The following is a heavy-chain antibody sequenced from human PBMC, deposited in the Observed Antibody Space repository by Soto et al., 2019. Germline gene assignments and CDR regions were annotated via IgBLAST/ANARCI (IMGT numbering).Heavy chain of an antibody. V-gene: IGHV4-31*03. CDR3: ARARLRAVYAFDI. CDR2: IYYSGST. J-gene: IGHJ3*02. Sequence: SETLSHTCTVSGGSVSSGAYYWTWIRQRPGKGLEWIGYIYYSGSTYYSPSLKSRLSISLDTSKNQFSLRLSSVTAADTAMYYCARARLRAVYAFDIWGQGTMVTV. D-gene: IGHD5-12*01. CDR1: GGSVSSGAYY.